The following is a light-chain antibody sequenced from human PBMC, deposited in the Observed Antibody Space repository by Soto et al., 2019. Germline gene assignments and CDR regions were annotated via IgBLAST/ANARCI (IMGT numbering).Light chain of an antibody. CDR3: SSYKRSSTIYV. J-gene: IGLJ1*01. CDR2: DVT. Sequence: QSALTQPASVSGSPGQSITISCTGTSSDVGDNNYVSWYQQHPGKAPKLMIYDVTHRPSGISNRFSGSKSGNTASLTISGLQAADEADDYCSSYKRSSTIYVFGTGTKVTVL. V-gene: IGLV2-14*01. CDR1: SSDVGDNNY.